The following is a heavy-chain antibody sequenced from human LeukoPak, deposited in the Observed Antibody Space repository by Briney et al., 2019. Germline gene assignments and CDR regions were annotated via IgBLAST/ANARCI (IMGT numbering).Heavy chain of an antibody. Sequence: SETLSLTCTVSAGSVTSYYWSWIRQPPGRGLEWIGYIYYSGSTNYNPSLKSRVTISVDTSKNQFSLKLSSVTAADTAVYYCARGDIHSGSRYDYWGQGTLVTVSS. D-gene: IGHD3-10*01. CDR3: ARGDIHSGSRYDY. CDR1: AGSVTSYY. CDR2: IYYSGST. J-gene: IGHJ4*02. V-gene: IGHV4-59*02.